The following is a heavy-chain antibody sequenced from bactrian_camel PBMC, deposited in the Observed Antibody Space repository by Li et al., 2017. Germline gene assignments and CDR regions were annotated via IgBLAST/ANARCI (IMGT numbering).Heavy chain of an antibody. D-gene: IGHD5*01. J-gene: IGHJ4*01. V-gene: IGHV3S1*01. CDR1: GYTYSRAC. CDR3: AAGWSYGVGTLLRRRYDY. Sequence: HVQLVESGGGLVQPGESLRLSCQASGYTYSRACMAWFRQAPGKEREGVAAIVTLGGTTYYDDSVTGRFTISQDNAKKTTYLQMDHLRTEDTAIYYCAAGWSYGVGTLLRRRYDYWGQGTQVTVS. CDR2: IVTLGGTT.